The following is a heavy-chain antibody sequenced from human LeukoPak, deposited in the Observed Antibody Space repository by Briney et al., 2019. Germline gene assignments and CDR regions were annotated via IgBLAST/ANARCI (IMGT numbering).Heavy chain of an antibody. CDR2: LHHSEGT. J-gene: IGHJ6*02. CDR3: ARQDDSYRDYGSYYYSGLNV. V-gene: IGHV4-59*08. Sequence: SETLSLTCTVSGGSISGYYWNWIRQTPGRGLEWIGNLHHSEGTTYNPSLKSRATISLDTSRNLLSLSLRFVTAADTAVYYCARQDDSYRDYGSYYYSGLNVWGQGTTVAVS. D-gene: IGHD4-17*01. CDR1: GGSISGYY.